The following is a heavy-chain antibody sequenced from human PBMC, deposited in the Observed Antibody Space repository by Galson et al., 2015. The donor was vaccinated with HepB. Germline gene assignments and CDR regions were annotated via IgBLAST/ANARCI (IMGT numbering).Heavy chain of an antibody. CDR1: GFTFSSYW. J-gene: IGHJ6*02. V-gene: IGHV3-7*03. CDR3: ARDQNYDILTGYWNRGGILYYYYGMDV. CDR2: IKQDGSEK. D-gene: IGHD3-9*01. Sequence: SLRLSCAASGFTFSSYWMSWVRQAPGKGLEWVANIKQDGSEKYYVDSVKGRFTISRDNAKNSLYLQMNSLRAEDTAVYYCARDQNYDILTGYWNRGGILYYYYGMDVWGQGTTVTVSS.